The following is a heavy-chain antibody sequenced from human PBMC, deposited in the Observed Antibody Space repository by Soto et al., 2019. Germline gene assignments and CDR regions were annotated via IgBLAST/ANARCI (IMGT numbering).Heavy chain of an antibody. D-gene: IGHD2-2*01. CDR1: GYSFTSYW. Sequence: GESLKISCKGSGYSFTSYWIGWVRQMPGKGLEWMGIIYPGDSDTRYSPSFQGQVTISADKSISTAYLQWSSLKASDTAMYYCARQGDIVVVPATFDYWGQGTLVTVS. CDR2: IYPGDSDT. V-gene: IGHV5-51*01. J-gene: IGHJ4*02. CDR3: ARQGDIVVVPATFDY.